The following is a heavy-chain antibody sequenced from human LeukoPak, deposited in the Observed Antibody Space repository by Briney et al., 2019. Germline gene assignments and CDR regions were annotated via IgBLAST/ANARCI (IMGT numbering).Heavy chain of an antibody. D-gene: IGHD6-13*01. CDR1: GFTFTTYW. V-gene: IGHV3-7*03. CDR2: IKQDGSET. CDR3: ARDSGGRVYNY. Sequence: GGSLRLSCAAPGFTFTTYWMTWVRQAPGKGLEWVANIKQDGSETYYVDSVKGRFTISRDNAKNSLYLQMNSLRAEDTAVYYCARDSGGRVYNYWGQGTLVTVSS. J-gene: IGHJ4*02.